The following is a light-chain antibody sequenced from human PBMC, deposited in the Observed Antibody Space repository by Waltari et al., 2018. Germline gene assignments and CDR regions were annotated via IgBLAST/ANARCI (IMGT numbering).Light chain of an antibody. J-gene: IGLJ2*01. Sequence: SYVLTQPPSVSVAPGQTARITCGGNQIGSKRVHWYQQKPGQAPVLVLYDDSDRPSGIPERFSGSNSGNTATLTISRVAAGDEADYYCHVWDSNSDHVVFGGGTKLTVL. CDR3: HVWDSNSDHVV. CDR1: QIGSKR. CDR2: DDS. V-gene: IGLV3-21*02.